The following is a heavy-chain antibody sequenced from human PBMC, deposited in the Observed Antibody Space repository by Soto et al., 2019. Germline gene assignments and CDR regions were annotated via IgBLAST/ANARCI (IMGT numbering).Heavy chain of an antibody. CDR1: GGSISSDY. D-gene: IGHD6-6*01. CDR3: ARGSEYSSSSGPWFDP. V-gene: IGHV4-59*08. CDR2: IYYSGTT. Sequence: SETLSLTCIVSGGSISSDYWSWIRQPPGKGLEWIGYIYYSGTTNKNPSLRSRVSISLDTSKNQFSLKLSSVTAADTAIYYCARGSEYSSSSGPWFDPCGQGTLVTVSA. J-gene: IGHJ5*02.